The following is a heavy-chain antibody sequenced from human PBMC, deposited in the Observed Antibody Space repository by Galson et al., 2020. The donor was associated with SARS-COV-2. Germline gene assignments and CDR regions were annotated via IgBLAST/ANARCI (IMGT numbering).Heavy chain of an antibody. V-gene: IGHV1-24*01. J-gene: IGHJ6*02. CDR3: ATKPRYGDYYDYGMDV. D-gene: IGHD4-17*01. CDR2: FDPEDGET. Sequence: ASVKVSCKVSGYTLTELSMHWVRQAPGKGLEWMGGFDPEDGETIYAQKFQGRVTMTEDTSTDTAYMELSSLRSEDTAVYYCATKPRYGDYYDYGMDVWGQGTTVTVSS. CDR1: GYTLTELS.